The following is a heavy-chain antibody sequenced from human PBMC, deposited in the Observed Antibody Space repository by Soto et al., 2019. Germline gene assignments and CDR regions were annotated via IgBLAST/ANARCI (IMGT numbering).Heavy chain of an antibody. J-gene: IGHJ5*02. V-gene: IGHV1-2*02. Sequence: ASVKVSCKASGYTFTGYYMHLVRQAPGQGLEWMGWINPNSGGTNYAQKFQGRVTMTRDTSISTAYMELSRLRSDDTAVYYCARDKYYDSSGYPNWFDPWGQGTLVTVSS. CDR2: INPNSGGT. CDR3: ARDKYYDSSGYPNWFDP. D-gene: IGHD3-22*01. CDR1: GYTFTGYY.